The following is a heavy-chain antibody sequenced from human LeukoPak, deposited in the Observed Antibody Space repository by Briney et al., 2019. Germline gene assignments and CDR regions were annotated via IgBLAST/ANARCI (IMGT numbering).Heavy chain of an antibody. CDR1: GFTFTDEY. CDR2: INPYSGAI. D-gene: IGHD2-2*01. CDR3: ARDPKFQLLLDY. V-gene: IGHV1-2*02. Sequence: ASVTVSCKSSGFTFTDEYIHWVRQAPGQGLEWMGWINPYSGAINYAQKFQGRVTLTRDTSISTAYMELSRLTSGDTAVYYCARDPKFQLLLDYWGQGTLVTVSS. J-gene: IGHJ4*02.